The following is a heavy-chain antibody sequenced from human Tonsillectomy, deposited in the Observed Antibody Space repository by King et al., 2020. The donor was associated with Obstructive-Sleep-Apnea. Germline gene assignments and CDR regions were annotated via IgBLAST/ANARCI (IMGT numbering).Heavy chain of an antibody. V-gene: IGHV1-2*02. Sequence: QLVQSGAEVKKPGASVKVSCKAPGYTFTGYYIHWVRQAPGQGLEWMGWINPNSGGTNYAQKFQGRVTMIRDTSISTAYMELSRLRSDDTAVYYCARGAAQTGTRYCSTTTCIPPSYYYGMDVWVQGTTVTVSS. J-gene: IGHJ6*02. CDR3: ARGAAQTGTRYCSTTTCIPPSYYYGMDV. CDR2: INPNSGGT. CDR1: GYTFTGYY. D-gene: IGHD2-2*01.